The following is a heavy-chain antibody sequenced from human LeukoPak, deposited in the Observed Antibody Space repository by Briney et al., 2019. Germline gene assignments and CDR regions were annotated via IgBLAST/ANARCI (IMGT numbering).Heavy chain of an antibody. CDR1: GGSISSSSYY. CDR2: IYYSGRT. D-gene: IGHD4-11*01. Sequence: PSETLSLTCTVSGGSISSSSYYRGWIRQPPGKGLEWIGSIYYSGRTYYNPSLKSRVTISVDTSKNQFSLKLSSVTAADTAVYYCARGATVTTALNWFDPWGQGTLVTVSS. CDR3: ARGATVTTALNWFDP. J-gene: IGHJ5*02. V-gene: IGHV4-39*07.